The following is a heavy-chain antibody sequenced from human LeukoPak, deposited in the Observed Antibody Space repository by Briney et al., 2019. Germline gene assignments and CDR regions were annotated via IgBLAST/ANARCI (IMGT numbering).Heavy chain of an antibody. CDR3: ARTMSDAFDI. V-gene: IGHV4-39*01. CDR2: IYYRGNT. Sequence: SETLSLTCTVSGGSISSSSYYWGWIRQPPGKGLELIGNIYYRGNTYYNPSLKSRVTISVDTSKNRLSLRLSSVTAADTAVYYCARTMSDAFDIWGQGTMVTVSS. D-gene: IGHD3-22*01. J-gene: IGHJ3*02. CDR1: GGSISSSSYY.